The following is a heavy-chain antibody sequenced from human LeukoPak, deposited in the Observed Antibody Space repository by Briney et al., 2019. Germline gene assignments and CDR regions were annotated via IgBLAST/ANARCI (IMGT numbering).Heavy chain of an antibody. D-gene: IGHD3-22*01. CDR2: IYSGGST. J-gene: IGHJ4*02. CDR1: GFTVSSKD. CDR3: ARGWYYDSSGSYYFDY. Sequence: PGGSLRLSCAASGFTVSSKDMSWVRQAPGKGLEWVSVIYSGGSTYYADSVKGRFTISRDNAKNSLYLQMNSLRAEDTAVYYCARGWYYDSSGSYYFDYWGQGTLVTVSS. V-gene: IGHV3-66*01.